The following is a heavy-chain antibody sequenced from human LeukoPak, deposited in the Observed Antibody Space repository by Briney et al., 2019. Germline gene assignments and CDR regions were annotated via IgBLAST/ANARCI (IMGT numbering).Heavy chain of an antibody. CDR1: GGSFSGYY. Sequence: SETLSLTCAVYGGSFSGYYWSWIRQPPGKGLEWIGEINHSGSTNYNPSLKSRVTISVDTSKNQFSLKLSSVTAADTAVYYCARLGRRAARPFDYWGQGTLVTVSS. V-gene: IGHV4-34*01. J-gene: IGHJ4*02. CDR3: ARLGRRAARPFDY. D-gene: IGHD6-6*01. CDR2: INHSGST.